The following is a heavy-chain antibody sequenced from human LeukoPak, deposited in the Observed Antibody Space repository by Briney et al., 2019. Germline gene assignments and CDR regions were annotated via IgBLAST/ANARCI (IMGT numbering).Heavy chain of an antibody. CDR3: AREGGYGSGGLDY. J-gene: IGHJ4*02. Sequence: SGTLSLTCAVSGGSISSSNWWSWVRQPPGKGLEWIGEIYHSGSTNYNPSLKSRVTISVDTSKNQFSLRLTSVTAADTAVYYCAREGGYGSGGLDYWGQGTLVTVSS. D-gene: IGHD3-10*01. CDR1: GGSISSSNW. CDR2: IYHSGST. V-gene: IGHV4-4*02.